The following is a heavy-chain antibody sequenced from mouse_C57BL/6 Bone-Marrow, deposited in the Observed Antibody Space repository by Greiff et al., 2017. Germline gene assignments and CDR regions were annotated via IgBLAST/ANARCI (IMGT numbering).Heavy chain of an antibody. CDR1: GYTFTDYY. V-gene: IGHV1-26*01. CDR3: AREDRTDYYAMDY. Sequence: VQLQQSGPELVKPGASVKISCKASGYTFTDYYMNWVKQSHGKSLEWIGDINPNNGGTSYNQKFKGKATLTVDKSSSTAYMELRSLTSEDSAVYYCAREDRTDYYAMDYWGQGTSVTVSS. CDR2: INPNNGGT. J-gene: IGHJ4*01. D-gene: IGHD1-1*01.